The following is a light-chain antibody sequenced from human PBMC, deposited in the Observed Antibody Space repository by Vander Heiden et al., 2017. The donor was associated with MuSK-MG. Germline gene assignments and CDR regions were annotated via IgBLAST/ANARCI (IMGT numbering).Light chain of an antibody. CDR1: TSDAGTYNL. J-gene: IGLJ2*01. Sequence: QSALTQPPSASGSPGQSLTLSCTGTTSDAGTYNLVSWYQQHPGRAHKLIMYDVRKRPSGVSNRFSGSKSATTASLTISGLQAEDEADYYCCSYATSNTGLFGGGTKLTVL. V-gene: IGLV2-23*02. CDR3: CSYATSNTGL. CDR2: DVR.